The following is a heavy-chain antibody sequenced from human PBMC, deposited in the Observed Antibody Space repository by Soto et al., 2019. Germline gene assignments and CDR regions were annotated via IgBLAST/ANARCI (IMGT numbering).Heavy chain of an antibody. CDR1: GFSLSTSGVG. Sequence: QITLKESGPTLVKPTQTLTLTYTFSGFSLSTSGVGVGWIRQPPGKALEWLALIYWDDDKRYSPSLKSRLTITKDTSKNQVVLTMTNMDPVDTATYYCAHKWDGYRGFKYWGQGTLVTVSS. J-gene: IGHJ1*01. D-gene: IGHD1-26*01. V-gene: IGHV2-5*02. CDR2: IYWDDDK. CDR3: AHKWDGYRGFKY.